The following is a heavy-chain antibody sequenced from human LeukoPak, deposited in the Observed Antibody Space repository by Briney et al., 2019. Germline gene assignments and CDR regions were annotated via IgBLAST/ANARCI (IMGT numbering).Heavy chain of an antibody. CDR1: GFTFSSYG. D-gene: IGHD6-19*01. CDR3: AKEKYSSGWCFDY. CDR2: IWYDGSTR. J-gene: IGHJ4*02. V-gene: IGHV3-33*06. Sequence: PGRSLRLSCAASGFTFSSYGMHWVRQAPGKGLEWVAVIWYDGSTRYYADSVKGRFTISRDNSKNTLYLQMNSLRAEDTAVYYCAKEKYSSGWCFDYWGQGTLVTVSS.